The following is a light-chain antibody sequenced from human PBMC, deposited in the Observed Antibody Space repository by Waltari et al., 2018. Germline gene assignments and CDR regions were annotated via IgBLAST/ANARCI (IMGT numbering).Light chain of an antibody. Sequence: QSALTQPASVSGSPGQSITISSTGISSDVGGYNYVSWYQQHPGKAPKVMIYDVGYRPSGVSSRFSGSKSGNTASLTISGLQAEDEADYYCTSYASSSTLVFGGGTKLTVL. CDR2: DVG. J-gene: IGLJ2*01. V-gene: IGLV2-14*03. CDR1: SSDVGGYNY. CDR3: TSYASSSTLV.